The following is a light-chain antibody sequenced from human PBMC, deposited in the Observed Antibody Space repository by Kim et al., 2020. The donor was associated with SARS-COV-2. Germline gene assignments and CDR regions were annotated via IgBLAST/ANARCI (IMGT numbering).Light chain of an antibody. CDR1: SSDVGAYNY. Sequence: GQSVTISCTGTSSDVGAYNYVSWYQQHPGKAPKLMIYDVNKRPSGVPDRFSGSKSGNTASLTISGLQAEDEADYYCCSYAGSYTWVFGGGTKLTVL. CDR2: DVN. V-gene: IGLV2-11*01. J-gene: IGLJ3*02. CDR3: CSYAGSYTWV.